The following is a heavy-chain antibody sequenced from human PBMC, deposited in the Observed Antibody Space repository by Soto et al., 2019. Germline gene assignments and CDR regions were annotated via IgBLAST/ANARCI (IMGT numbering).Heavy chain of an antibody. D-gene: IGHD3-3*01. CDR2: SDYSGST. J-gene: IGHJ5*02. CDR3: ARWWSGSRQGFDP. Sequence: QVQLQESGPGLVKPSQTLSLTCTVSGGSISSGDYYWSWIRQQPGKGLEWIGYSDYSGSTYYNPYLKSQVTISVETSKNQFSLKLSSVTAAEPAVYYCARWWSGSRQGFDPWGQGTLVTVSS. V-gene: IGHV4-31*01. CDR1: GGSISSGDYY.